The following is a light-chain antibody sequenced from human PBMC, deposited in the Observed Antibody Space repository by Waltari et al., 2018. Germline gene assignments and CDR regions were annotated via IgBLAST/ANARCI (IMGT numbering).Light chain of an antibody. V-gene: IGLV2-8*01. CDR1: SSAVRGCNY. CDR2: EVN. Sequence: QSALTQPPSASGSPGQQVTIPCPGTSSAVRGCNYVLCYQQPPGKAPKLLIYEVNKRPSGVPDRLSGSKSGSTASLTVSGLQAEDEAHYYCSSYAGSNIVVFGGGTKLTVL. J-gene: IGLJ2*01. CDR3: SSYAGSNIVV.